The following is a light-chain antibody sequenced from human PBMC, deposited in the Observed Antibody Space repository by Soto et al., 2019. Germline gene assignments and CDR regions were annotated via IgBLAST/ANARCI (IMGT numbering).Light chain of an antibody. CDR1: QSISSW. CDR2: MTS. CDR3: QQYNNYSPET. J-gene: IGKJ1*01. Sequence: DIQMTQSPSTLSASVGDRVTITCRASQSISSWLAWYQQKTGKAPKLLNYMTSILESGVPSRFSRSQSGTEFALTISSLQPDGFATYYCQQYNNYSPETFGQRTKVQIK. V-gene: IGKV1-5*03.